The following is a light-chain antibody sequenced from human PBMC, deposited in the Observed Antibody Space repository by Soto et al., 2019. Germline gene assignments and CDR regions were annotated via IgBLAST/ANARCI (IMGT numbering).Light chain of an antibody. CDR1: SGDVGGYNY. J-gene: IGLJ3*02. Sequence: QSVLTQPASMSGSPGQSITISCTGTSGDVGGYNYVSWYQQHPGKAPKLIIYDVNNRPSGVSNRFSASKSGNTASLTISGLQAEDEADYYCSSYTSSSTRGVFGGGTKVTVL. CDR3: SSYTSSSTRGV. CDR2: DVN. V-gene: IGLV2-14*01.